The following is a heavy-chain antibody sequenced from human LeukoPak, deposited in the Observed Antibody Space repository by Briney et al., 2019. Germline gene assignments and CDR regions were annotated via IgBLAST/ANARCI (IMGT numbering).Heavy chain of an antibody. CDR3: ALGHCSGGSCYNRYYYYYMDV. CDR1: GYTFTGYY. Sequence: ASVKVSCKASGYTFTGYYMHWVRQAPGQGREWMGWINPNSGGTNYAQKFQGRVTMTRDTSISTAYMELSRLRSDDTAVYYCALGHCSGGSCYNRYYYYYMDVWGKGTTVTVSS. D-gene: IGHD2-15*01. CDR2: INPNSGGT. J-gene: IGHJ6*03. V-gene: IGHV1-2*02.